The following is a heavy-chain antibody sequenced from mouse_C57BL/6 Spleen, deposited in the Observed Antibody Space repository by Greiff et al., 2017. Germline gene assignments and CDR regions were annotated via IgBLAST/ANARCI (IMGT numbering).Heavy chain of an antibody. Sequence: QVQLQQPGAVLVKPGASVQLSCQASGYTFTSYWLPWVKQRPGHGLEWIGLIHPTSGSTNYNEKFKRTATLPVDKSSITAYMQLSSLPSEDSAVYYCTRSTTVVDWYFDVWGTGTTVTVSS. D-gene: IGHD1-1*01. V-gene: IGHV1-64*01. CDR1: GYTFTSYW. CDR3: TRSTTVVDWYFDV. J-gene: IGHJ1*03. CDR2: IHPTSGST.